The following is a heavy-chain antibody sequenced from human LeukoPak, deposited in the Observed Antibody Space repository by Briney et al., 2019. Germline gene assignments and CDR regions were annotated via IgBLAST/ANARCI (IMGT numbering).Heavy chain of an antibody. Sequence: GGSLRLSCAASGFIFSDYYMSWTRQAPGKGLEWLSYISSSSIYTSYADSVKGRFTISRDSAKNSLYLQLNSLRAEDTAVYYCARGSPPDYWGQGTLVTVSS. J-gene: IGHJ4*02. CDR1: GFIFSDYY. CDR3: ARGSPPDY. D-gene: IGHD6-13*01. V-gene: IGHV3-11*05. CDR2: ISSSSIYT.